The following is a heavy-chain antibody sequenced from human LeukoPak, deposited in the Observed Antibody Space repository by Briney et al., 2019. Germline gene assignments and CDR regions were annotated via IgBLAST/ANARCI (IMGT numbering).Heavy chain of an antibody. CDR1: GASINSYR. D-gene: IGHD3-22*01. J-gene: IGHJ4*02. CDR2: ISYDGKT. Sequence: SETLSLTCNVSGASINSYRWNWIRQPPGKGLEWIGYISYDGKTNYNPSLKSRLTLLVDMSKNQFSLNLNSVAAADTARYYCTKGYYEPSDCWGQGTLVTVTS. CDR3: TKGYYEPSDC. V-gene: IGHV4-59*01.